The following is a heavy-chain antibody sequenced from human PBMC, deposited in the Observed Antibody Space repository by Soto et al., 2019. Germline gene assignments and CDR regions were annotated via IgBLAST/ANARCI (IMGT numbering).Heavy chain of an antibody. CDR3: ARDEVGLRASDY. V-gene: IGHV3-21*01. J-gene: IGHJ4*02. Sequence: GSLRLSCAASGFNCINHSMNLIRQAPGKGLEWVSSISSSSSYIYYADSVKGRFTISRDNAKNSLYLQMNSLRAEDTAVYYCARDEVGLRASDYWGQGTLVTVSS. CDR1: GFNCINHS. D-gene: IGHD1-26*01. CDR2: ISSSSSYI.